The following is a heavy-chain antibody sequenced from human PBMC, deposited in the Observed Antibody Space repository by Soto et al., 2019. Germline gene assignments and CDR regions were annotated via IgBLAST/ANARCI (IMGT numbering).Heavy chain of an antibody. Sequence: PGESLKISCEASGYMFPIYHISWVRQMPGKGLEWVGKIDPSDSRTMYRPSSRARITISVDKSINTAYLEWGRLKASDTAMYYCARHDSNGDFAFWGQGTQVTV. D-gene: IGHD2-8*01. J-gene: IGHJ4*02. V-gene: IGHV5-10-1*01. CDR1: GYMFPIYH. CDR2: IDPSDSRT. CDR3: ARHDSNGDFAF.